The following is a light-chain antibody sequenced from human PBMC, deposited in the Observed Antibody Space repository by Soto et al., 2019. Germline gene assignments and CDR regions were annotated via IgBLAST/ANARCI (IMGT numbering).Light chain of an antibody. J-gene: IGKJ5*01. CDR3: QQYGSSPIT. CDR1: QSITSSY. V-gene: IGKV3-20*01. Sequence: EIVLTQSPGTLSLSPGERATLSCRASQSITSSYLAWYQHDPGQAPRLLISGASSRATGIPDRFSGSGSETDFTLTISRLEPEDFALYYCQQYGSSPITFGQGTRLEIK. CDR2: GAS.